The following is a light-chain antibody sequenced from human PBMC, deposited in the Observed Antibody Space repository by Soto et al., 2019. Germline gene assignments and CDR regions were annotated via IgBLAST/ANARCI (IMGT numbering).Light chain of an antibody. Sequence: QSVLTQPPSVSGAPGQRVSISCTGSTSNIGAPYDVHWYQHLPGTAPKLIIYEVSYRPSGISNRFSGSKSGNTASLTISGLQAEDEADYYCSSYTSSTNYVFGTGTKVTVL. CDR3: SSYTSSTNYV. CDR1: TSNIGAPYD. V-gene: IGLV1-40*01. J-gene: IGLJ1*01. CDR2: EVS.